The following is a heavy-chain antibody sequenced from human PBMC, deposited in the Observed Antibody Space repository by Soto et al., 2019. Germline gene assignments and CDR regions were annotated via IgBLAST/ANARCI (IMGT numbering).Heavy chain of an antibody. D-gene: IGHD2-15*01. Sequence: QVQLVQSGAEVKKPGSSGKVSCKASGGTFSSYAISWVRQAPGQGLEWMGGIIPIFGTANYAQKFQGRVTITADESTSTAYMELSSLRSEDTAVYYCARGLGYCSGGSCYSSFDYWGQGTLVTVSS. CDR2: IIPIFGTA. V-gene: IGHV1-69*01. CDR3: ARGLGYCSGGSCYSSFDY. CDR1: GGTFSSYA. J-gene: IGHJ4*02.